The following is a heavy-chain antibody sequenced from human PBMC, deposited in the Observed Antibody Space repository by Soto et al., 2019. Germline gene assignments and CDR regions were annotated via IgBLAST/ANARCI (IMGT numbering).Heavy chain of an antibody. D-gene: IGHD3-9*01. CDR1: GFTFSSYW. V-gene: IGHV3-74*01. J-gene: IGHJ5*02. CDR2: INSDGSST. CDR3: ARDRDPDYFIFTGYYLMWSVP. Sequence: PGGSLRLSCAASGFTFSSYWMHWVRQAPGKGLVWVSRINSDGSSTSYADSVKGRFTISRDNAKNTLYLQMNSLRAEDTAVYYCARDRDPDYFIFTGYYLMWSVPWGQGPLVTVS.